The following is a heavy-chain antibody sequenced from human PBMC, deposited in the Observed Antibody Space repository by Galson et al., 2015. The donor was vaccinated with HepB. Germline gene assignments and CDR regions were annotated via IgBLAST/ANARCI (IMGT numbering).Heavy chain of an antibody. Sequence: SVKVSCKASGGTFSSYAISRVRQAPGQGLEWMGGIIPIFGTANYAQKFQGRVTITADESTSTAYMELSSLRSEDTAVYYCAREFLGIEAAGGLNYFDYWGQGTLVTVSS. D-gene: IGHD6-13*01. V-gene: IGHV1-69*13. CDR3: AREFLGIEAAGGLNYFDY. CDR2: IIPIFGTA. CDR1: GGTFSSYA. J-gene: IGHJ4*02.